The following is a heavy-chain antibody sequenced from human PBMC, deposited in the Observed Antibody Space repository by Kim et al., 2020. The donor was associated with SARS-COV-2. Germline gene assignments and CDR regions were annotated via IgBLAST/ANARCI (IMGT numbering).Heavy chain of an antibody. CDR3: ARDVQNYDILTGYYMAGHFDY. V-gene: IGHV1-69*13. D-gene: IGHD3-9*01. CDR1: GGTFSSYA. Sequence: SVKVSCKASGGTFSSYAISWVRQAPGQGLEWMGGIIPIFGTANYAQKFQGRVTITADESTSTAYMELSSLRSEDTAVYYCARDVQNYDILTGYYMAGHFDYWGQGTLVTVSS. J-gene: IGHJ4*02. CDR2: IIPIFGTA.